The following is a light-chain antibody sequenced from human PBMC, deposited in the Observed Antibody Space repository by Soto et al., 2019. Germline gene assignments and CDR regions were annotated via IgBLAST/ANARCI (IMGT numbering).Light chain of an antibody. V-gene: IGKV1-5*01. CDR3: QQYNVYSPWT. J-gene: IGKJ1*01. CDR2: DAS. Sequence: DIQMTQSPSTLSASVGDRVTITCRASQSISSWLAWYQQKPGKAPKLLIYDASTLESGVPSRFSGSGPGTEFTLTITSLQPDDFATYYCQQYNVYSPWTFGQGTKVDIK. CDR1: QSISSW.